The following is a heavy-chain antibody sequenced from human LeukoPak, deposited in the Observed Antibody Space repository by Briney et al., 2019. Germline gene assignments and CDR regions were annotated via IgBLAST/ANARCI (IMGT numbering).Heavy chain of an antibody. D-gene: IGHD2-15*01. CDR1: GGSISSYY. V-gene: IGHV4-4*07. Sequence: SETLSLTCTVSGGSISSYYWSWIRQPAGKGLEWIGRIYTSGSTYYNPSLKSRVTISVDTSKNQFSLKLSSVTAADTAVYYCARLNGGSTYYYYYYMDVWGKGTTVTISS. CDR2: IYTSGST. J-gene: IGHJ6*03. CDR3: ARLNGGSTYYYYYYMDV.